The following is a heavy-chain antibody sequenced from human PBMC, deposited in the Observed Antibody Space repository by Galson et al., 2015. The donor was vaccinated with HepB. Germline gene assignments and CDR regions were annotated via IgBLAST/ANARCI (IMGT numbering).Heavy chain of an antibody. CDR2: IIPILGIA. CDR3: ARGQLEYYYYGMDV. V-gene: IGHV1-69*04. Sequence: SVKVSCKASGGTFSSYAIRWVRQAPGQGLEWMGRIIPILGIANYAQKFQGRVPITADKSTSTAYMALGSLRSEDTAVYYCARGQLEYYYYGMDVWGQGTTVTVSS. J-gene: IGHJ6*02. D-gene: IGHD6-13*01. CDR1: GGTFSSYA.